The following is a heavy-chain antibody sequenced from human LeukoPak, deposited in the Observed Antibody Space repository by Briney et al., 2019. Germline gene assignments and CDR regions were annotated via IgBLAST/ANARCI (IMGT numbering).Heavy chain of an antibody. CDR1: GGSFSGYY. D-gene: IGHD6-13*01. Sequence: SETLSLTCAVYGGSFSGYYWSWIRQPPGKGLEWIGEINHSGSTNYNPSLKSRVTISVDTSKNQFSLKLSSVTAADTAVYYCARGREEQQINWFDPWGQGTLVTVSS. J-gene: IGHJ5*02. CDR2: INHSGST. CDR3: ARGREEQQINWFDP. V-gene: IGHV4-34*01.